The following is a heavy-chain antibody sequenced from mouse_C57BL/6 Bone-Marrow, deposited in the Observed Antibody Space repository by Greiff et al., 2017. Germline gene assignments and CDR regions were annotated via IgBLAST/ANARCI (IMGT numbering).Heavy chain of an antibody. CDR3: ASVNNWDGWYFDV. D-gene: IGHD4-1*01. V-gene: IGHV1-85*01. Sequence: QVQLQQSGPELVKPGASVKLSCKASGYTITSYDINWVKQRPGQGLEWIGWIYPRDGSTKYNEKFKGKATLTVDTSSSTAYMELHSLTSEDSAVYFCASVNNWDGWYFDVWGTGTTVTVSS. CDR2: IYPRDGST. CDR1: GYTITSYD. J-gene: IGHJ1*03.